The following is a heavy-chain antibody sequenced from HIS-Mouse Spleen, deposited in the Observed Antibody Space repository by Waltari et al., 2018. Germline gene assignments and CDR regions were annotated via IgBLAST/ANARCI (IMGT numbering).Heavy chain of an antibody. V-gene: IGHV3-30*04. J-gene: IGHJ2*01. CDR3: ASLLTGDWYFDL. Sequence: QVQLVESGGGVVQPGRSLRLSCAASGFTFSSYAMHWVGQAPGKGLEWVAVISYDGRNKDYADSVKGLFTISRDNSKNTLYLQMNSLRAEDTAVYYCASLLTGDWYFDLWGRGTLVTVSS. CDR1: GFTFSSYA. D-gene: IGHD7-27*01. CDR2: ISYDGRNK.